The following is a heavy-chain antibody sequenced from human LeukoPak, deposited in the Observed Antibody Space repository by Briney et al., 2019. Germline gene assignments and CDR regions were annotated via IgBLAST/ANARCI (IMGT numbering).Heavy chain of an antibody. D-gene: IGHD6-6*01. J-gene: IGHJ4*02. Sequence: GGSLRLSCAAWGFTLRSYAMSWVRGARGKGGEGVSAISGSGGSTYYADSVKGRFTTSRDNSKNTLNLQMNSLRAEDTAVYYCAKEVSSSSGGFDYWGQGTLVTVSS. CDR2: ISGSGGST. V-gene: IGHV3-23*01. CDR3: AKEVSSSSGGFDY. CDR1: GFTLRSYA.